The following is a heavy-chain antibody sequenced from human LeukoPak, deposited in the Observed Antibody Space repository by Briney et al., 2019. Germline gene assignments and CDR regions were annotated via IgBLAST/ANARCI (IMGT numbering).Heavy chain of an antibody. CDR2: ISSSSSYI. CDR1: GFTLSSYS. CDR3: ARDYGDYGGLGY. Sequence: PGGSLRLSCAASGFTLSSYSMNWVRRAPGKGLEWVSSISSSSSYIYYADSVKGPFTISRDNAKNSLYLQMNSLRAEDTAVYYCARDYGDYGGLGYWGQGTLVTVSS. D-gene: IGHD4-17*01. V-gene: IGHV3-21*01. J-gene: IGHJ4*02.